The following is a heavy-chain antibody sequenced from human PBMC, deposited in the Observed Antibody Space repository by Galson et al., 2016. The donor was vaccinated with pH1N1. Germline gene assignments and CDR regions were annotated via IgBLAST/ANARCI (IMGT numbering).Heavy chain of an antibody. CDR1: GGSVRSCTCY. J-gene: IGHJ6*03. CDR2: ISNSGST. Sequence: ETLSLTCTVSGGSVRSCTCYCVCICLPAVFFWEWIASISNSGSTYYKPSLKSRVTISVDTSKIQLSLKLSAVTAADTAVYYCVHSGYSGYFYSMDVWGKERTVNVS. CDR3: VHSGYSGYFYSMDV. V-gene: IGHV4-39*07. D-gene: IGHD5-12*01.